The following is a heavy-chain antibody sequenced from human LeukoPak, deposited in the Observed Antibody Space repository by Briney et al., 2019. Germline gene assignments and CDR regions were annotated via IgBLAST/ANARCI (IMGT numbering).Heavy chain of an antibody. CDR3: ARERRDGYKGDYFDY. V-gene: IGHV3-7*01. D-gene: IGHD5-24*01. CDR1: GFTFSSYW. Sequence: GGSLRLSCAASGFTFSSYWMSWVRQAPGKGLEWVANIKQDGSEKYYVDSVEGRFTISRDNAKNSLYLQMNSLRAEDTAVYYCARERRDGYKGDYFDYWGQGTLVTVSS. J-gene: IGHJ4*02. CDR2: IKQDGSEK.